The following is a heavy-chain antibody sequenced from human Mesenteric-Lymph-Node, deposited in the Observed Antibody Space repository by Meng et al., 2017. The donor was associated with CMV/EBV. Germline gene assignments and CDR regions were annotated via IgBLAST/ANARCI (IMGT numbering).Heavy chain of an antibody. Sequence: SETLSLTCTVSGASISSSSYYWGWIRQPPGKGLEWIGSVSYSGTTYYNPSLKSRVTISVDTSKKNFSLNLSSVTAADTAVYYCVRDSSGYYGYFDYWGQGILVTVSS. CDR1: GASISSSSYY. CDR2: VSYSGTT. V-gene: IGHV4-39*02. D-gene: IGHD3-22*01. CDR3: VRDSSGYYGYFDY. J-gene: IGHJ4*02.